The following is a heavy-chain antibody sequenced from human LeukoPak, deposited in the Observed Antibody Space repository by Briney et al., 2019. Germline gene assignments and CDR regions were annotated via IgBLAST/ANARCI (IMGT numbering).Heavy chain of an antibody. D-gene: IGHD2-2*02. CDR2: MNPNSGNT. J-gene: IGHJ4*02. CDR3: ARGTPSCISASCYNF. Sequence: EASVKVSCKASGYTFTSFDINWVRQATGQGLEWMGWMNPNSGNTGYAQNFQGRVTMTRDTSINTAYMELSSLRSEDTAVYYCARGTPSCISASCYNFWGQGTLVTVSS. CDR1: GYTFTSFD. V-gene: IGHV1-8*01.